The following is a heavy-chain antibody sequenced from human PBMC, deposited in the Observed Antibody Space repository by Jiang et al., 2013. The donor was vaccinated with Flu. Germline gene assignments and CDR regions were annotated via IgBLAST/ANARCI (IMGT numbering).Heavy chain of an antibody. V-gene: IGHV4-59*08. CDR3: ARSISDVDFWSAS. Sequence: GSGLVKPSETLSLTCTVSGASVSSYYWSWIRQPPGKGLEWIGYIYYRGSINYNPSLQSRVTISLDTSKNQFSLKLRSVTAADTAVYYCARSISDVDFWSASWGQGTLVTVSS. J-gene: IGHJ5*02. CDR2: IYYRGSI. D-gene: IGHD3-3*01. CDR1: GASVSSYY.